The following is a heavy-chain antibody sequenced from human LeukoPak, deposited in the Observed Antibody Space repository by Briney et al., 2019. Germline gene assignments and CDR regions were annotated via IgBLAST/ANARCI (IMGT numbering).Heavy chain of an antibody. CDR3: AITSRDVYLRYMDV. D-gene: IGHD5-24*01. Sequence: SETLSLTCAVYGESFSGYYWSWIRQPPGKGLEWIGEINHSGSTNYNPSLKSRVTISVDTSKNQFSLKLSSVTAADTAVYYCAITSRDVYLRYMDVWGKGTTVTVSS. V-gene: IGHV4-34*01. CDR2: INHSGST. CDR1: GESFSGYY. J-gene: IGHJ6*03.